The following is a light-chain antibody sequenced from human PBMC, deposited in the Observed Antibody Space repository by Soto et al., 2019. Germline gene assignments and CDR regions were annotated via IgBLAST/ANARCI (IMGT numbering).Light chain of an antibody. J-gene: IGLJ2*01. Sequence: QSVLTQPPSVSGAPGQRVTISCTGSSSNIGAGYDVNWYQQLPGTAPKLLIYGNTNRPSGVPDRFSGSKSGTSGSLAISGLQPDDEADSYSHSCDTRLSASVFGGGTTLTVL. V-gene: IGLV1-40*01. CDR3: HSCDTRLSASV. CDR2: GNT. CDR1: SSNIGAGYD.